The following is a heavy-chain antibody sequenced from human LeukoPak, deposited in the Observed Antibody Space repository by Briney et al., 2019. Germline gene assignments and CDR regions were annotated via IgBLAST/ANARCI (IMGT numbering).Heavy chain of an antibody. CDR1: GGSFSGYY. Sequence: SETLSLTCAVYGGSFSGYYWSWIRQPPEKGLEWIGEINHSGSTNYNPSLKSRVTISVDTSKNQFSLKLSSVTAADTAVYYCASVPHRGYSYGDRREDYWGQGTLVTVSS. D-gene: IGHD5-18*01. J-gene: IGHJ4*02. CDR2: INHSGST. CDR3: ASVPHRGYSYGDRREDY. V-gene: IGHV4-34*01.